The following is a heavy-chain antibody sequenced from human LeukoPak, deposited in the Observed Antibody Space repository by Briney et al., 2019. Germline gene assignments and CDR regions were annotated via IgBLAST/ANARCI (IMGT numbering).Heavy chain of an antibody. CDR1: GFTFSSYA. V-gene: IGHV3-23*01. CDR3: ANKETVTSFDY. Sequence: GGSLRLSCAASGFTFSSYAMSWVRQAPGKGREWVSAISGSGGSTYYADSVKGRSTISRDNSKNTLYLQMNSLRAEDTAVYYCANKETVTSFDYWGQGTLVTVSS. J-gene: IGHJ4*02. CDR2: ISGSGGST. D-gene: IGHD4-17*01.